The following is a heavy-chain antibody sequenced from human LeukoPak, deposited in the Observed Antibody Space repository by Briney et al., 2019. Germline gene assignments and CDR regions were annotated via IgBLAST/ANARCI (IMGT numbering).Heavy chain of an antibody. CDR3: AREVNYDYVWGSYRYGAFDI. V-gene: IGHV3-66*01. D-gene: IGHD3-16*02. Sequence: GGSLRLSCAASGFTVSSNYMSWVRQAPGKGLEWVSVIYSGGSTYYADSVKGRFTISRDNSKNTLYLQMNSLRAEDTAVYYCAREVNYDYVWGSYRYGAFDIWGQGTMVTVSS. CDR2: IYSGGST. CDR1: GFTVSSNY. J-gene: IGHJ3*02.